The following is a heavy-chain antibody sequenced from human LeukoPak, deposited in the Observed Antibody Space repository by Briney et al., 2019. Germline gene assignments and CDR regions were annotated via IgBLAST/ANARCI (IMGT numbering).Heavy chain of an antibody. Sequence: SETLSLTCTVSDGSISNFYWTWIRQPPGKGLEWIGYISYNGSATYNPSLKSRVTISVHTSKKQFSLKLTSVTTADTAVYYCARGFTVAGEGWFDPWGQGTLVIVSS. J-gene: IGHJ5*02. CDR1: DGSISNFY. V-gene: IGHV4-59*01. CDR2: ISYNGSA. D-gene: IGHD6-19*01. CDR3: ARGFTVAGEGWFDP.